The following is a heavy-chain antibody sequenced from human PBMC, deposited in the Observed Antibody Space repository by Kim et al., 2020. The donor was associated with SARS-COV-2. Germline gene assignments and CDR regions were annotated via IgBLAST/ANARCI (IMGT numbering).Heavy chain of an antibody. CDR1: GYTFTSYA. Sequence: ASVKVSCKASGYTFTSYAMKWVRQAPGQGLEWMGWINTNTGNPTYAQGFTGRFVFSLDTSVSTAYLQISSLKAEDTAVYYCARDLSRQWLRLDWFDPWGQGTLVTVSS. V-gene: IGHV7-4-1*02. CDR3: ARDLSRQWLRLDWFDP. CDR2: INTNTGNP. J-gene: IGHJ5*02. D-gene: IGHD5-12*01.